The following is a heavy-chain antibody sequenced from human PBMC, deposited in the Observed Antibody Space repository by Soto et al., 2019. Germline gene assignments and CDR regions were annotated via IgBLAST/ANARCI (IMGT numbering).Heavy chain of an antibody. D-gene: IGHD3-16*01. CDR2: MYSSGNT. Sequence: QLQLQESGPGLVKPSETLSLTCTVSGGSISSSNYYWGWIRQPPGKGLEWIGSMYSSGNTYYNPSIKRRVTISVGSSRNQFSLKLNSVTVADTAVYYCARHEGSYVTFDYWGQGTLVTVSS. J-gene: IGHJ4*02. V-gene: IGHV4-39*01. CDR1: GGSISSSNYY. CDR3: ARHEGSYVTFDY.